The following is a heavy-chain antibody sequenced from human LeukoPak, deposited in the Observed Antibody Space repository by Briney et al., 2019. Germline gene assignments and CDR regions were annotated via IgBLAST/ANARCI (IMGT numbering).Heavy chain of an antibody. CDR2: IYPGDSDT. J-gene: IGHJ4*02. D-gene: IGHD3-10*01. V-gene: IGHV5-51*01. CDR1: GYSFTSYW. CDR3: ARHSSSHYYGSGSHFDY. Sequence: GESLKISCKGSGYSFTSYWIGCVRQMPGKRLKWLEIIYPGDSDTRYSPSFQGQVALPADKSISTAYLQWSSLKASDTAMYYCARHSSSHYYGSGSHFDYWGQGTLVTVSS.